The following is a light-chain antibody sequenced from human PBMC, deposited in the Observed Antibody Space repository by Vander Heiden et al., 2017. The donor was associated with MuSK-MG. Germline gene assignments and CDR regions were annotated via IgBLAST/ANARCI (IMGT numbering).Light chain of an antibody. V-gene: IGKV3-15*01. J-gene: IGKJ5*01. CDR3: QQDNNWPQT. CDR1: QTVSTN. Sequence: EKVMTQSPATLSVSPGERATLSCRASQTVSTNVAWYQQKPGQAPRLLISGASTRATGIPARFSGSGSGTEFTLTISSLQSEDFAVYYCQQDNNWPQTFGLGTRLEIK. CDR2: GAS.